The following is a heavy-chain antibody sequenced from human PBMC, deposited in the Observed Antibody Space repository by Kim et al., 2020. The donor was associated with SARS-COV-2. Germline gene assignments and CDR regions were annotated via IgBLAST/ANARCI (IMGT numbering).Heavy chain of an antibody. V-gene: IGHV6-1*01. D-gene: IGHD6-19*01. J-gene: IGHJ5*02. CDR3: ARAGVAGMVFDP. Sequence: DYAVSMKSRITINPDTSKNQFSLQLNSVTPEDTAVYYCARAGVAGMVFDPWGQGTLVTVSS.